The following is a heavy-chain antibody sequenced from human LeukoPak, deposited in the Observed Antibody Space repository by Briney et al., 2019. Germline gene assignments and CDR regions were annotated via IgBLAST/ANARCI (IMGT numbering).Heavy chain of an antibody. CDR3: ARDNWDIVVVPAANSHYDDYYMDD. J-gene: IGHJ6*03. CDR1: GGSISSYY. Sequence: SETLSLTCTVSGGSISSYYWSWIRQPPGKGLEWIGYIYYSGSTNYNPSLKSRVTISVDTSKNQFSLKLSSVTAADTAVYYCARDNWDIVVVPAANSHYDDYYMDDWGKGTTVTVSS. V-gene: IGHV4-59*01. CDR2: IYYSGST. D-gene: IGHD2-2*01.